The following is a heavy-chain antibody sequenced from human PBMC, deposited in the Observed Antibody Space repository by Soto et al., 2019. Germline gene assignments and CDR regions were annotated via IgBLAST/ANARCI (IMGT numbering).Heavy chain of an antibody. Sequence: QVTLKESGPVLVKPTETLTLTCTVSGFSLSNARMGVSWIRQPPGKALEWLAHIFSNDEKSYSTSLKSRLTISKDTSKSQVVLTMTNMDPVDTATYYCARMGDFWCGYNGGAFDYWGQGTLVTVSS. CDR1: GFSLSNARMG. CDR3: ARMGDFWCGYNGGAFDY. V-gene: IGHV2-26*01. D-gene: IGHD3-3*01. J-gene: IGHJ4*02. CDR2: IFSNDEK.